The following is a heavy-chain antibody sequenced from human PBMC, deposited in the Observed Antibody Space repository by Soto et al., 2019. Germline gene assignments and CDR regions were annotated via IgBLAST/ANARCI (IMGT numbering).Heavy chain of an antibody. CDR3: ARRRRDGYFDY. CDR1: GFTFSSYA. V-gene: IGHV3-30-3*01. J-gene: IGHJ4*02. Sequence: QVQLVESGGGVVQPGRSLRLSCAASGFTFSSYAMHWVRQAPGKGLEWVAVISYDGSNKYYADSVKGRFTISRDNSKNTLYLQMNSLRAEDTAVHYCARRRRDGYFDYWGQGTLVTVSS. CDR2: ISYDGSNK.